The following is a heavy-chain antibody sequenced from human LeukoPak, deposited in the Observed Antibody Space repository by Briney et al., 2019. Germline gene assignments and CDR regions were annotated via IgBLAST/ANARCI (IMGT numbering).Heavy chain of an antibody. CDR2: LHPNSGGT. J-gene: IGHJ4*02. D-gene: IGHD3-3*01. CDR1: GYTFTGFQ. V-gene: IGHV1-2*02. Sequence: ASVKVSCEASGYTFTGFQIHCVRHAPGQGVEWLRLLHPNSGGTKYAQKFQGRVTMTKDTSISTAYMELITLRYDDTTVYYCAKERTWIDDCGQGTLVTVSS. CDR3: AKERTWIDD.